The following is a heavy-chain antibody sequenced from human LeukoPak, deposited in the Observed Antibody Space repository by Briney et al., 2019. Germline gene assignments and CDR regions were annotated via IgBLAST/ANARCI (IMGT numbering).Heavy chain of an antibody. CDR1: GYTFSGTGWY. CDR2: IYPYTGAT. V-gene: IGHV1-2*02. J-gene: IGHJ4*02. D-gene: IGHD3-10*01. Sequence: ASVKVSCKASGYTFSGTGWYLYWLRQAPGQGLECMGWIYPYTGATHYAQKLPGRVAMTRDTSISTAYMELSRLRPDDTAVYYCARDGPAQMVDFDYWGQGTLVTVSS. CDR3: ARDGPAQMVDFDY.